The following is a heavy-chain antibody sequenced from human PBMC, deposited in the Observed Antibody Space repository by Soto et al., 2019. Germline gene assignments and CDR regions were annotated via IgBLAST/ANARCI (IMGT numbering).Heavy chain of an antibody. Sequence: QVQLVQSGAEVKKPGASVKVSCKVSGYTLTELSMHWVRQAPGKGLEWMGGFDPEDGETIYAQKSQGRVTMTQDTSTDPAYMELSSLRSEDTAVYYCATGATVDYVIMDVWGQGTTVTVSS. D-gene: IGHD4-17*01. V-gene: IGHV1-24*01. CDR1: GYTLTELS. CDR3: ATGATVDYVIMDV. J-gene: IGHJ6*02. CDR2: FDPEDGET.